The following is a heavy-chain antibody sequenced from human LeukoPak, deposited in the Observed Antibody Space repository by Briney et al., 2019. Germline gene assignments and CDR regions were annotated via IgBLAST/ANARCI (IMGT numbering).Heavy chain of an antibody. Sequence: PGGSLRLSCAASGFTFSSYWMSWVRQAPGKGLEWVANIKQDGSEKYYVDSVKGRFTISRDNAKNSLYLQMNSLRAEDTAVYYCAKEWYSGSYALDYWGQGTLVTVSS. CDR3: AKEWYSGSYALDY. J-gene: IGHJ4*02. CDR2: IKQDGSEK. CDR1: GFTFSSYW. D-gene: IGHD1-26*01. V-gene: IGHV3-7*01.